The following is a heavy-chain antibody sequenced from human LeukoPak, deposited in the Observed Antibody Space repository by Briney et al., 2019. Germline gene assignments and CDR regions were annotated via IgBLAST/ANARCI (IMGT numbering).Heavy chain of an antibody. V-gene: IGHV3-23*01. CDR1: GFTFSNYG. J-gene: IGHJ4*02. CDR2: ISGSGGST. CDR3: AKGIAAAWYFDY. D-gene: IGHD6-13*01. Sequence: GGSLTLSCAASGFTFSNYGMSWVRQAPGKGLEWVSTISGSGGSTHYADSVKGRFTISRDNSKNTLYLHMNSLRAEDAAVYYCAKGIAAAWYFDYWGQGTLVTVSS.